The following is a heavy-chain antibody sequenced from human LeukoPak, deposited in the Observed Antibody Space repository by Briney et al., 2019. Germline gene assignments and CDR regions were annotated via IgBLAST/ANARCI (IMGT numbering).Heavy chain of an antibody. D-gene: IGHD2-2*01. CDR2: IYHSGST. CDR1: GGSMSSYY. J-gene: IGHJ5*02. CDR3: ARHGGNGWEYCSSTSCYLLDNWFDP. V-gene: IGHV4-59*04. Sequence: SETLSLTCSVSGGSMSSYYWSWIRQSPGKGLEWIGYIYHSGSTFYNPSLKSRVTMSVDTSKNHFSLKLSSVTAADTAVYYCARHGGNGWEYCSSTSCYLLDNWFDPWGQGTLVTVSS.